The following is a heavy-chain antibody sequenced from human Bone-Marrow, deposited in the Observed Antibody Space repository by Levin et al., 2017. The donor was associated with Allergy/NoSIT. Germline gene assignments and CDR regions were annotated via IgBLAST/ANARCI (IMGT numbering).Heavy chain of an antibody. CDR2: ISGSGGST. CDR3: AKDQIVVVVAAYNWFDP. D-gene: IGHD2-15*01. Sequence: GGSLRLSCAASGFTFSSYAMSWVRQAPGKGLEWVSAISGSGGSTYYADSVKGRFTISRDNSKNTLYLQMNSLRAEDTAVYYCAKDQIVVVVAAYNWFDPWGQGTLVTVSS. V-gene: IGHV3-23*01. CDR1: GFTFSSYA. J-gene: IGHJ5*02.